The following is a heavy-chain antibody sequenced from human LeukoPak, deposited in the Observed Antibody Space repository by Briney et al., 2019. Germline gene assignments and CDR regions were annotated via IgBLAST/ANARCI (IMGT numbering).Heavy chain of an antibody. CDR2: ISSSSSYI. J-gene: IGHJ6*02. CDR1: GFTFSSYS. CDR3: AKETTGYLLYYYYGMDV. V-gene: IGHV3-21*01. Sequence: GGSLRLSCAASGFTFSSYSMNWVRQAPGKGLEWVSSISSSSSYIYYADSVKGRFTISRDNSKNTLYLQMNSLRAEDTAVYYCAKETTGYLLYYYYGMDVWGQGTTVTVSS. D-gene: IGHD3-9*01.